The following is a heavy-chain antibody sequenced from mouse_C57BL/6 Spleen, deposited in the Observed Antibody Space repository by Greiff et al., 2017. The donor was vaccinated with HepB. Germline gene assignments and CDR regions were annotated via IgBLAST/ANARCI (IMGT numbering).Heavy chain of an antibody. D-gene: IGHD1-1*01. CDR1: GYAFSSYW. J-gene: IGHJ2*01. V-gene: IGHV1-80*01. CDR3: ARAPYYYGSSHPYYFDY. CDR2: IYPGDGDT. Sequence: QVQLQQSGAELVKPGASVKISCKASGYAFSSYWMNWVKQRPGKGLEWIGQIYPGDGDTNYNGKFKGKATLTADKSSSTAYMQLSSLTSEDSAVYFCARAPYYYGSSHPYYFDYWGQGTTLTVSS.